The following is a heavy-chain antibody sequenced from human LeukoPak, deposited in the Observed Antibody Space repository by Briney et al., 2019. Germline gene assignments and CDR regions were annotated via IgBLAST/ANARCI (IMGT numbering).Heavy chain of an antibody. Sequence: ASVKVSCKASGYTFTGYYMHWVRQAPGQGLEWMGWINPNSGGTNYAQKFQGWVTMTRDTSISTAYMELSRLRSDDTAVYYCASDRVGARLHFDYCGQGPLVTVSS. D-gene: IGHD1-26*01. V-gene: IGHV1-2*04. CDR3: ASDRVGARLHFDY. CDR2: INPNSGGT. J-gene: IGHJ4*02. CDR1: GYTFTGYY.